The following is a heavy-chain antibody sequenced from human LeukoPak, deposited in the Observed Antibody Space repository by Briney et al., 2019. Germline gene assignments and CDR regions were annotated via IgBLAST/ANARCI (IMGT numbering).Heavy chain of an antibody. CDR3: ASRVVVASDDAFDY. CDR2: IYYSGST. V-gene: IGHV4-39*07. CDR1: GGSISSSSYY. D-gene: IGHD2-15*01. Sequence: PAETLSLTCTVSGGSISSSSYYWGWIRQPPGKGLEWIGSIYYSGSTYYNPSLKSRVTISVDTSKNQFSLKLSSVTAADTAVYYCASRVVVASDDAFDYWGQGTLVTVSS. J-gene: IGHJ4*02.